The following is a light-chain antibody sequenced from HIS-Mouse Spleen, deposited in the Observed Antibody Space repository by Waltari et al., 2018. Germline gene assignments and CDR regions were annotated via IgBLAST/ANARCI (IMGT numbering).Light chain of an antibody. CDR3: AAWDDSLNGPV. J-gene: IGLJ3*02. V-gene: IGLV1-44*01. CDR2: SNN. CDR1: SSNIGSNP. Sequence: QSVLTQPPSASGTPGQRVTISCSGSSSNIGSNPVNWYQQLPGTAPKRLIYSNNQRPSGVPDRFSGSKSGTSASLAISGLQSEDEADYYCAAWDDSLNGPVFGGGTKLTVL.